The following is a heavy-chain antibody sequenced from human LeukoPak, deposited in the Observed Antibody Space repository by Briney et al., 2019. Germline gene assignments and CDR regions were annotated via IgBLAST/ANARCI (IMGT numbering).Heavy chain of an antibody. V-gene: IGHV3-30*19. Sequence: GGSLRLSCGASGFTFSNYGMHWVRQAPGKGLEWVAVISNDGINKYYADSVKGRFTISRDNSKNTLYLQMNSLRAADTAVYYCAREFLGYCSGGSCSYFDYWGQGTLVTVSS. CDR2: ISNDGINK. D-gene: IGHD2-15*01. J-gene: IGHJ4*02. CDR3: AREFLGYCSGGSCSYFDY. CDR1: GFTFSNYG.